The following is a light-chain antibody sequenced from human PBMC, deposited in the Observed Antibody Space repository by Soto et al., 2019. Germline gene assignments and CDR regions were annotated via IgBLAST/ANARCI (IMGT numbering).Light chain of an antibody. V-gene: IGKV1-5*01. CDR3: QQYMSYS. Sequence: DIQMTQSPSTLPASVGDTATISCRASQSVSNCLAWYQQEPATAPKMLIYHASTLESGVPLRFSGTGSGTEFTLTIRSLQPDDFATYYCQQYMSYSFGQGTKVDIK. CDR2: HAS. J-gene: IGKJ1*01. CDR1: QSVSNC.